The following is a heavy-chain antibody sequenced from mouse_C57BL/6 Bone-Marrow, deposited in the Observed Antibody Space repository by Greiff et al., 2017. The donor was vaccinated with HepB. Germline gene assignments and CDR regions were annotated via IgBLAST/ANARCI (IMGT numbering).Heavy chain of an antibody. CDR1: GYTFTSYW. Sequence: VQLQQSGAELVKPGASVKLSCKASGYTFTSYWMHWVKQRPGQGLEWIGMIHPNSGSTNYNEKFKSKATLTVDKSSSTAYMQLSSLTSEDSAVYYCARSITTAWYFDVWGTGTTVTVSS. V-gene: IGHV1-64*01. CDR3: ARSITTAWYFDV. D-gene: IGHD1-2*01. CDR2: IHPNSGST. J-gene: IGHJ1*03.